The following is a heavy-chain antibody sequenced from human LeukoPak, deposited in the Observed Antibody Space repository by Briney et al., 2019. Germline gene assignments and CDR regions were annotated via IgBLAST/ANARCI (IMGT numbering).Heavy chain of an antibody. V-gene: IGHV3-48*03. CDR2: ISSSGSTI. J-gene: IGHJ4*02. D-gene: IGHD3-22*01. CDR3: ARGGGGDYYDSSGHVFDY. CDR1: GFTFSSYE. Sequence: GGSLRLSCAASGFTFSSYEMNWVRQAPGKGLEWVSYISSSGSTIYYADSVKGRFTIPRDNAKNSLYLQMNSLSAEDTAVYYCARGGGGDYYDSSGHVFDYWGQGTLVTVSS.